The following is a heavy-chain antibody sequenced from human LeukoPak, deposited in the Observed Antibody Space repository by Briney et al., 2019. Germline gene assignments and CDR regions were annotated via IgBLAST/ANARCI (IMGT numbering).Heavy chain of an antibody. CDR2: IQQHGSET. J-gene: IGHJ1*01. Sequence: GGSLRLSCAAPGFTFSSYWMSWVRQAPGKGLEWVANIQQHGSETYYVDSVKGRFTISRDNAKNSLYLQMNSLRAEDTAVYYCATYSSSNGREFQYWGQGTLVTVSS. V-gene: IGHV3-7*01. CDR1: GFTFSSYW. D-gene: IGHD2-2*01. CDR3: ATYSSSNGREFQY.